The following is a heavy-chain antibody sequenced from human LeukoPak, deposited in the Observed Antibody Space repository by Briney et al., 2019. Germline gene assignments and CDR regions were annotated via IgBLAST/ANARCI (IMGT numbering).Heavy chain of an antibody. J-gene: IGHJ4*02. D-gene: IGHD6-13*01. V-gene: IGHV4-34*01. CDR3: ARGFAAAGPTFDY. Sequence: SETLSLTCAVYGGSFSGYYWSWIRQPPGKGLEWIEEINHSGSTNYNPSLKSRVTISVDTSKNQFSLKLSSVTAADTAVYYCARGFAAAGPTFDYWGQGTLVTVSS. CDR2: INHSGST. CDR1: GGSFSGYY.